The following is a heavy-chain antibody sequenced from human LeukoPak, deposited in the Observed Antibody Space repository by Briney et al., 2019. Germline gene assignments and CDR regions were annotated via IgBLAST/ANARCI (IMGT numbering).Heavy chain of an antibody. J-gene: IGHJ4*02. Sequence: GGSLTLTCAASGFTFSDYYMSWIRQAPGKGLEWVSYICDSGRTIYYADSVKGRFTISRDNAKNSVYLQMNNLRAEDTAVYYCARDRLGDYDHNRYYDKWGQGGLLSVSS. CDR3: ARDRLGDYDHNRYYDK. V-gene: IGHV3-11*01. D-gene: IGHD3-22*01. CDR1: GFTFSDYY. CDR2: ICDSGRTI.